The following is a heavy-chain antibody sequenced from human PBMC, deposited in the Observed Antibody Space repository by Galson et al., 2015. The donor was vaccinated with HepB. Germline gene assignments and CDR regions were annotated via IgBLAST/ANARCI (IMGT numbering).Heavy chain of an antibody. CDR3: ARDRGFGELLSPLDAFDI. J-gene: IGHJ3*02. Sequence: SLRLSCAASGFTFSSYAMHWVRQAPGKGLEWVAVISYDGSNKYYADSVKGRFTISRDNSKNTLYLQMNSLRAEDTAVYYCARDRGFGELLSPLDAFDIWGQGTMVTVSS. D-gene: IGHD3-10*01. CDR1: GFTFSSYA. V-gene: IGHV3-30*04. CDR2: ISYDGSNK.